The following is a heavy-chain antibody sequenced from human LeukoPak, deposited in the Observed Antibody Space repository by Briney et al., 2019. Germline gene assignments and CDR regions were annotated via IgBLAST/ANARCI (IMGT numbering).Heavy chain of an antibody. V-gene: IGHV4-38-2*02. Sequence: SETLSLTCTVSGYSISSGYYWGWIRQPPGKGLEWIGSIYYSGSTYYNPSLKSRVTISVDTSKNQFSLKLSSVTAADTAVYHCARDQAIFGEWLLSYYYMDVWGKGTTVTVSS. CDR2: IYYSGST. CDR1: GYSISSGYY. J-gene: IGHJ6*04. CDR3: ARDQAIFGEWLLSYYYMDV. D-gene: IGHD3-3*01.